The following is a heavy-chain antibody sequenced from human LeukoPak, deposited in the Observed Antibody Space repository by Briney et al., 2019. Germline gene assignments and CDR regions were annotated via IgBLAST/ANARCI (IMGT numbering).Heavy chain of an antibody. J-gene: IGHJ1*01. V-gene: IGHV3-33*06. CDR3: AKDGPIGGYFQH. D-gene: IGHD3-16*01. CDR1: GFTFSSYG. Sequence: PGGSLRLSCAASGFTFSSYGMHWVRQAPGKGLEWVAVIWYDGSNKYYADSVKGRFTISRDNSKNTLYLQMNSLRAEDTAVYYCAKDGPIGGYFQHWGQGTLVTVSS. CDR2: IWYDGSNK.